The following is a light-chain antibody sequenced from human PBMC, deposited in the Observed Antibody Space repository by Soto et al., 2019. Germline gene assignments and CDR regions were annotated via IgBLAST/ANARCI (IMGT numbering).Light chain of an antibody. J-gene: IGKJ1*01. CDR2: GAS. CDR3: QQYNNWPTWT. CDR1: QSVGSN. V-gene: IGKV3-15*01. Sequence: EIEMTQYPATLSVSPGERVTLSCRARQSVGSNLAWYQQKPGQAPRLLIYGASTRATGIPARFSGSGSETEFTLTISSLQAEDSAVYFCQQYNNWPTWTFGQGTKVDIK.